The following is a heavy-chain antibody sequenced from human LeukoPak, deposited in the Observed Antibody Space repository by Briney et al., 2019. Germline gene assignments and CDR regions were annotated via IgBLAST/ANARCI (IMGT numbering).Heavy chain of an antibody. CDR2: IYYSGST. J-gene: IGHJ4*02. CDR1: GGSISSSSYY. CDR3: ARQEDCTNGVCYEY. Sequence: SATLSLTCTVSGGSISSSSYYWGWIRQPPGKGLEWIGSIYYSGSTYYNPSLKSRVTISVDTSKNQFSLKLTSVTAADTAVYYCARQEDCTNGVCYEYWGQGTLVTVSS. D-gene: IGHD2-8*01. V-gene: IGHV4-39*01.